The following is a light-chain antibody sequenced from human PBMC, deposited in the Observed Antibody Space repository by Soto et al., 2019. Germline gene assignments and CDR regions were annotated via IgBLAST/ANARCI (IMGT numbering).Light chain of an antibody. Sequence: QSALTQPASVSGSPGQSITISCTGTSRDVGTYNLVSWYQQHPGKAPKLIIYEGNKRPSAVSNRFSGSKSGNTASLTISGLQAEDEADYYCCSYAGYSNVFGTGTKLTVL. CDR3: CSYAGYSNV. CDR1: SRDVGTYNL. J-gene: IGLJ1*01. V-gene: IGLV2-23*01. CDR2: EGN.